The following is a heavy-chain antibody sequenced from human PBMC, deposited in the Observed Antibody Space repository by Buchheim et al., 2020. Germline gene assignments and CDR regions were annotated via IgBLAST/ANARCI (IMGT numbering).Heavy chain of an antibody. D-gene: IGHD2-15*01. Sequence: EVQLVESGGGLVKPGGSLRLSCAASGFTFSNARMSWVRQAPGKGLEWVGRIKSKTDGGTTDYAAPVKGRFTISRDDSKNTLYLQMNSLKTEDTAVYYCTTELGYCSGGSCYPYYYGMDVWGQGTT. V-gene: IGHV3-15*01. CDR3: TTELGYCSGGSCYPYYYGMDV. CDR2: IKSKTDGGTT. J-gene: IGHJ6*02. CDR1: GFTFSNAR.